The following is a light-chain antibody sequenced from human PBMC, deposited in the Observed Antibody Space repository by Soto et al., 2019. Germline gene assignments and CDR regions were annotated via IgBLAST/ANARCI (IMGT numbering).Light chain of an antibody. CDR1: QTITRW. CDR3: QQYNSYSTT. Sequence: DIQMTQSPSTLSASVGDRVTITCRASQTITRWLAWYKQKPGKAPKVLIYDASRLESGVPSRFSGSGSGTEFTLTISSLQPEDSATYYCQQYNSYSTTFGQGTKVDIK. V-gene: IGKV1-5*01. J-gene: IGKJ1*01. CDR2: DAS.